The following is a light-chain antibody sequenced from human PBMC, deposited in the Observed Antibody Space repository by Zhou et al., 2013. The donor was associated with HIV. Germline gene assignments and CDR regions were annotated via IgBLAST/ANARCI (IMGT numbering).Light chain of an antibody. CDR1: QSVSNN. CDR3: QQYGSSPRYT. J-gene: IGKJ2*01. Sequence: EIVMTQSPATLSVSPGERATLSCRASQSVSNNLAWYQQKPGQAPRLLIYGASSRATGIPDRFSGSGSGTDFTLTISRLEPEDFAVYYCQQYGSSPRYTFGQGTKLEIK. V-gene: IGKV3-20*01. CDR2: GAS.